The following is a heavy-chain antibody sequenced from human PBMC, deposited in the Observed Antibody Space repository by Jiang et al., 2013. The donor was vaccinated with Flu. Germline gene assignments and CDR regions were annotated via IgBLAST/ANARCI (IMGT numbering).Heavy chain of an antibody. Sequence: LVESGGGVVQPGRSLRLSCAASGFTFSSYGMHWVRQAPGKGLEWVAVIWYDGSNKYYADSVKGRFTISRDNSKNTLYLQMNSLRAEDTAVYYCARARYPREVYVWYYYGMDVWGQGTTVTVSS. V-gene: IGHV3-33*08. CDR3: ARARYPREVYVWYYYGMDV. J-gene: IGHJ6*02. CDR2: IWYDGSNK. D-gene: IGHD2-8*01. CDR1: GFTFSSYG.